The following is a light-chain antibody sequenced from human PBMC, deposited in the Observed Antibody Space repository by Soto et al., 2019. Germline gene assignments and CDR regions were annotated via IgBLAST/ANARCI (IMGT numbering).Light chain of an antibody. CDR2: GAS. V-gene: IGKV3-15*01. CDR1: QSVDTN. CDR3: QQYYNWPPYT. Sequence: EVVMTQSPATLSVSPGDRATLSCRASQSVDTNVAWYQQKPGQAPRLLVHGASTRATGVPARFTGIGSGTDFTFTISGLQSDDFAVYYCQQYYNWPPYTFGQGTKLQIK. J-gene: IGKJ2*01.